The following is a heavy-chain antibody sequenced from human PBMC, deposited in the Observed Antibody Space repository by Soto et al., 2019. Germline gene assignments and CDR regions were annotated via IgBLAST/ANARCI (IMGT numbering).Heavy chain of an antibody. Sequence: SETLCLTCTGSGGSISSYYWSWIRQPPGKGLEWIGYIYYSGSTNYNPSLKSRVTISVDTSKNQFSLNLSSVTSADTAVYYCARDPSYYGSGRYFDYWGQGTLVTVS. CDR3: ARDPSYYGSGRYFDY. D-gene: IGHD3-10*01. CDR2: IYYSGST. CDR1: GGSISSYY. J-gene: IGHJ4*02. V-gene: IGHV4-59*01.